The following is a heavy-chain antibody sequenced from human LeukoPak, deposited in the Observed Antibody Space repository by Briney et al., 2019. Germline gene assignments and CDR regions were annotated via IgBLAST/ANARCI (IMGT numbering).Heavy chain of an antibody. D-gene: IGHD6-6*01. CDR3: AKEEGIAALNYFDY. J-gene: IGHJ4*02. CDR2: ISYDGSNK. V-gene: IGHV3-30-3*01. Sequence: GGSLRLSCAASGFIFSSYTVHWVRQAPGKGLEWVALISYDGSNKYSADSVKGRFTISRDNSKNTLYLQMNSLRAEDTAVYYCAKEEGIAALNYFDYWGQGTLVTVSS. CDR1: GFIFSSYT.